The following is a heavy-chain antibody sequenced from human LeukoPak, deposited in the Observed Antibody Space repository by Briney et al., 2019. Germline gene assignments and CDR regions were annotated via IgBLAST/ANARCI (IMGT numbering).Heavy chain of an antibody. Sequence: GGCLRLSCAASGFTFSSYAMNWVRQAPGKGLDWVSAIGGGGISTYYAASVKGRFTISRDNSKNMFYLQMNSLRAEDTAVYYCAKDDSGYYKGVDYWGQGTQVTVSS. D-gene: IGHD3-3*01. V-gene: IGHV3-23*01. CDR2: IGGGGIST. CDR3: AKDDSGYYKGVDY. J-gene: IGHJ4*02. CDR1: GFTFSSYA.